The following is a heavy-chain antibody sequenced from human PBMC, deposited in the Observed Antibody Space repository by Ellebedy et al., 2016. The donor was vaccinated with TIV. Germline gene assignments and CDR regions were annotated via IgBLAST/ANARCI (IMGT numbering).Heavy chain of an antibody. V-gene: IGHV1-8*01. J-gene: IGHJ4*02. CDR1: GYTFTSYD. CDR3: ARTEDSSGYYEYYFDY. CDR2: MNPNSGNT. Sequence: ASVKVSXKASGYTFTSYDINWVRQATGQGLEWMGWMNPNSGNTGYAQKFQGRVTITADESTSTAYMELSSLRSEDTAVYYCARTEDSSGYYEYYFDYWGQGTLVTVSS. D-gene: IGHD3-22*01.